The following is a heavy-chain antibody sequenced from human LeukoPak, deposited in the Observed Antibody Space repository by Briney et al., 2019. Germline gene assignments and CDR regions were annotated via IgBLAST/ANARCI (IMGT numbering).Heavy chain of an antibody. D-gene: IGHD5-12*01. CDR3: ASSGYSGYDLYSDY. V-gene: IGHV1-69*13. J-gene: IGHJ4*02. CDR1: GGTFSSYA. CDR2: IIPIFGTA. Sequence: SVKVSCKASGGTFSSYAISWVRQAPGQGLEWMGGIIPIFGTANYAQKFQGRVTITADESTSTAYMELSSLRSEDTAVYYCASSGYSGYDLYSDYWGQGTLVTVSS.